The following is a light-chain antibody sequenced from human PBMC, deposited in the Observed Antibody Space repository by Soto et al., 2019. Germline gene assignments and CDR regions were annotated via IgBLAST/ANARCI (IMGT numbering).Light chain of an antibody. CDR2: DAS. Sequence: DIQMTQSPSSLSASVGDRVTITCQASQDISNYLNWYQQKPGKAPKLLIYDASNLETWVPSRFSGSGSGTDFTFTISNLQPEDIATYYCQQYDNLPLLTFGGGTKVEIK. V-gene: IGKV1-33*01. CDR3: QQYDNLPLLT. J-gene: IGKJ4*01. CDR1: QDISNY.